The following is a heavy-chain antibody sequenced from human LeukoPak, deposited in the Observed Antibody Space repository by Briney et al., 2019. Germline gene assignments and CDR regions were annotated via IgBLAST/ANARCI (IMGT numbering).Heavy chain of an antibody. D-gene: IGHD3-22*01. V-gene: IGHV3-30*02. CDR2: IRYDGSNK. CDR3: AKGPLPYDSSGSPLD. J-gene: IGHJ4*02. Sequence: GGSLRLSCAASGFTFSSYGMHWVRQAPGKGLEWVAFIRYDGSNKYYADSVKGRFTISRDNSKNTLYLQMNSLRAEDTAVYYCAKGPLPYDSSGSPLDWGQGTLVTVSS. CDR1: GFTFSSYG.